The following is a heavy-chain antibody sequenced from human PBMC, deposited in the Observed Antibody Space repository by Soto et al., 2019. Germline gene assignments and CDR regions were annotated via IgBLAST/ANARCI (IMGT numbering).Heavy chain of an antibody. Sequence: QVQLQESGPGLVKPSETLSLTCTVSGGSISSYYWTWIRQPPRKGLEWIGFMYNSGSTHYNPSLKSRVTISLDTSKNQFSLNLRSVPAADTAVYYCASMGYHYGSGSYPLDYWGQGTLVTVSS. CDR2: MYNSGST. J-gene: IGHJ4*02. D-gene: IGHD3-10*01. CDR1: GGSISSYY. CDR3: ASMGYHYGSGSYPLDY. V-gene: IGHV4-59*08.